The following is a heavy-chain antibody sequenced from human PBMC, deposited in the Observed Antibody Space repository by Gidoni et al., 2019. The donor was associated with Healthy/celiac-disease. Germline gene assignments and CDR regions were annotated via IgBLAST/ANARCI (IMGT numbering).Heavy chain of an antibody. Sequence: SSYGMHWVRQAPGKGLEWVAVISYDGSNKYYADSVKGRFTISRDNSKNTLYLQMNSLRAEDTAVYYCAKESTQRQWLDYYFDYWGQGTLVTVSS. CDR3: AKESTQRQWLDYYFDY. D-gene: IGHD6-19*01. V-gene: IGHV3-30*18. CDR1: SSYG. CDR2: ISYDGSNK. J-gene: IGHJ4*02.